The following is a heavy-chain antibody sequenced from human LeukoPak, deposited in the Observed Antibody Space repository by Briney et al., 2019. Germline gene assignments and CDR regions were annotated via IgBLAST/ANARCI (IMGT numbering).Heavy chain of an antibody. J-gene: IGHJ4*02. CDR3: ARDRDDPYYFDY. Sequence: SETLSLTCTVSGGSITSGVYYWSWIRQHPGKGLEWIANIYYSGSTYYNPSLKSRLTISVDTSKNQFSLKLSSVTAADTAVYYCARDRDDPYYFDYWGQGTLVTVSS. CDR1: GGSITSGVYY. CDR2: IYYSGST. D-gene: IGHD1-1*01. V-gene: IGHV4-31*03.